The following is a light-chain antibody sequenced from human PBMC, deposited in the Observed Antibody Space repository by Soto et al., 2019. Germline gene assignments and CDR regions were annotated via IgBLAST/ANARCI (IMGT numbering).Light chain of an antibody. CDR3: QQYGSALPLT. CDR1: QSISDN. Sequence: EIVMTQSPATLSVSPGESATLSCTASQSISDNLAWYQQKFGQAPRLLIYGASTRATDIPARFSGSGSGTVFTLSISSLQSEDSAVYYCQQYGSALPLTFGGGTRVETK. CDR2: GAS. V-gene: IGKV3-15*01. J-gene: IGKJ4*01.